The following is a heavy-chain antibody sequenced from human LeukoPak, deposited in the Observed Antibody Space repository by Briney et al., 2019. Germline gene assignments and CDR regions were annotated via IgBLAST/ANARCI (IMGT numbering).Heavy chain of an antibody. CDR2: IKQGGSEK. V-gene: IGHV3-7*01. CDR1: GFTFSSYW. J-gene: IGHJ4*02. CDR3: AREGGPVAWDY. Sequence: GGSLRLSCAASGFTFSSYWMSWVRQAPGKGLEWVANIKQGGSEKYYVDSVKGRFTISRDNAKNSLYLQMNSLRAEDTAVYYCAREGGPVAWDYWGQGTLVTVSS. D-gene: IGHD6-19*01.